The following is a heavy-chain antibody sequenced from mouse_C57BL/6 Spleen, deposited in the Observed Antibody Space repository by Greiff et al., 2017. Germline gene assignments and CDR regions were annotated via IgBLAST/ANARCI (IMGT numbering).Heavy chain of an antibody. V-gene: IGHV5-4*01. CDR2: ISDGGSYT. CDR1: GFTFSSYA. CDR3: AREDGNFDY. J-gene: IGHJ2*01. Sequence: EVQLVESGGGLVKPGGSLKLSCAASGFTFSSYAMSWVRQTPEKRLEWVATISDGGSYTYYPDNVKGRFTISRDNATNNLYLQMSHLKSEDTAMYYCAREDGNFDYWGQGTTLTVSS.